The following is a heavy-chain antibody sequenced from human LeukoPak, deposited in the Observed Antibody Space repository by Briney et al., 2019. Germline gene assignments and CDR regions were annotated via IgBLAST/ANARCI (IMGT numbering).Heavy chain of an antibody. V-gene: IGHV4-39*01. J-gene: IGHJ4*02. CDR1: GGSISSSNYY. D-gene: IGHD1-26*01. CDR2: IYHSGST. CDR3: ARPYREWELLPPDY. Sequence: SETLSLTCTVSGGSISSSNYYWGWIRQPPGKGLEWVGYIYHSGSTYYNPSLKSRLTISVDTSKNQFSLRLSSVTAADTAVYYCARPYREWELLPPDYWGQGILVTVSS.